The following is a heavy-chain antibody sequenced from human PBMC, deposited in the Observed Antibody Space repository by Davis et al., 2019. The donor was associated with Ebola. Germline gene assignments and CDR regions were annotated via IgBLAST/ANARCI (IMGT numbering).Heavy chain of an antibody. CDR1: GFTFSSYS. V-gene: IGHV3-30*18. CDR3: AKDAAGYCSSTSCSVPSHYYYYMDV. Sequence: GESLKISCAASGFTFSSYSMNWVRQAPGKGLEWVAVISYDGSNKYYADSVKGRFTISRDNSKNTLYLQMNSLRAEDTAVYYCAKDAAGYCSSTSCSVPSHYYYYMDVWGKGTTVTVSS. J-gene: IGHJ6*03. D-gene: IGHD2-2*01. CDR2: ISYDGSNK.